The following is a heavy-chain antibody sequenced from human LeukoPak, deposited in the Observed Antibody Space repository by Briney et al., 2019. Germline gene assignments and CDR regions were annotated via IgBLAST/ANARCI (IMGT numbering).Heavy chain of an antibody. D-gene: IGHD5-24*01. J-gene: IGHJ4*02. V-gene: IGHV4-59*08. CDR1: GGSMSNYY. CDR2: IYSTGST. Sequence: SETLSLTCSVSGGSMSNYYWSWIRQPPGKGLGWIGHIYSTGSTTYSPSLKSRVIMSVDTSKNQFSLKVTSVTAADTAVYYCARHRSDGSYPLDSWGQGALVTVSS. CDR3: ARHRSDGSYPLDS.